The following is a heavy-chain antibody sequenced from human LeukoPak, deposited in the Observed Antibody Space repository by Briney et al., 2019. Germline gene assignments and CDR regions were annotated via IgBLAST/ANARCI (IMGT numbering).Heavy chain of an antibody. V-gene: IGHV4-31*03. D-gene: IGHD2/OR15-2a*01. CDR1: GGSISSGGYY. CDR2: IYYSGST. CDR3: ARASLFIYYFDY. Sequence: PSKTLSLTCTVSGGSISSGGYYWSWIRQHPGKGLEWIGYIYYSGSTYYNPSLKSRVTISVDTSKNQFSLKLSSVTAADTAVYYCARASLFIYYFDYWGQGTLVTVSS. J-gene: IGHJ4*02.